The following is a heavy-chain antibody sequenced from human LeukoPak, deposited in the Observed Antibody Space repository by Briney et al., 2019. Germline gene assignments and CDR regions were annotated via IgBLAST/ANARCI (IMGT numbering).Heavy chain of an antibody. CDR2: IIPILGIA. D-gene: IGHD2-21*02. CDR3: ATEPKLAYCGGDCYSGFDY. CDR1: GGTFSSYA. Sequence: SVKVSCKASGGTFSSYAISWVRHASGQGLEWMGRIIPILGIANYAQKFQGRVTITADKSTSTAYMELSSLRSEDTAVYYCATEPKLAYCGGDCYSGFDYWGQGTLVTVSS. J-gene: IGHJ4*02. V-gene: IGHV1-69*04.